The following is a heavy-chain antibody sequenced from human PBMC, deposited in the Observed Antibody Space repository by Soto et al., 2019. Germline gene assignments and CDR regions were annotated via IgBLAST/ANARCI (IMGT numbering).Heavy chain of an antibody. D-gene: IGHD1-26*01. Sequence: EVQLLESGGDLVQPGGSLRLSCAASGFTFSSYAMNWVRQAPGKGLEWVSAISGSRGNTFYADSVMGRFTISRDNSKNTLFLQMHALRAEDTAIYYCAMLNSGSYSYHGMDVWGQATTVTVSS. CDR2: ISGSRGNT. CDR1: GFTFSSYA. V-gene: IGHV3-23*01. J-gene: IGHJ6*02. CDR3: AMLNSGSYSYHGMDV.